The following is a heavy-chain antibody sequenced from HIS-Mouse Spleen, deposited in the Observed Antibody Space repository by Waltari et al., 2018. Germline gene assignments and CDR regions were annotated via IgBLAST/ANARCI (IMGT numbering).Heavy chain of an antibody. V-gene: IGHV3-21*01. J-gene: IGHJ4*02. Sequence: EVQLVESGGGLVKPGGSLRLSCSASGFPFSTYTINWVRQAPGKGLEWVSSISSSSSYIYYADSVKGRFTISRDNAKNSLYLQMNSLRAEDTAVYYCARGSSSFPDYWGQGTLVTVSS. D-gene: IGHD6-6*01. CDR3: ARGSSSFPDY. CDR2: ISSSSSYI. CDR1: GFPFSTYT.